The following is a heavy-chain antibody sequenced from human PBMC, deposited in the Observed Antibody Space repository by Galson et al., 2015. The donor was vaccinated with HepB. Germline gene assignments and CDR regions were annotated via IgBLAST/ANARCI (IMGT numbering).Heavy chain of an antibody. CDR3: AKDKLAVAGLFDY. CDR1: GASVNSGGYY. D-gene: IGHD6-19*01. Sequence: SETLSLTCTVSGASVNSGGYYWSWIRQPPGKGLEWIGYIHYSGSTIYNPSLKSRVTISLDTSKNHFSLRLTSVTAADTALYYCAKDKLAVAGLFDYWGQGTL. CDR2: IHYSGST. V-gene: IGHV4-61*03. J-gene: IGHJ4*02.